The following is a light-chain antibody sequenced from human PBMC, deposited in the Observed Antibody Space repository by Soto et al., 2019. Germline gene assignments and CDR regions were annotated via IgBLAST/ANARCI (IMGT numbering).Light chain of an antibody. CDR3: QQRSIWPHT. CDR1: QTVNRY. V-gene: IGKV3-11*01. CDR2: DAS. J-gene: IGKJ3*01. Sequence: EILLTQSPATLSLSPGERATLSCRASQTVNRYLAWYQQKPGQAPRLLIYDASNRATGISARFSGGGSGTDFTLTISSLEPEDFAIYYCQQRSIWPHTFGPGTKVDIK.